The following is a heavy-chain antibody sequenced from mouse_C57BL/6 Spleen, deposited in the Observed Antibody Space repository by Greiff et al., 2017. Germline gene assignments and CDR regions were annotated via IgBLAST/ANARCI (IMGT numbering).Heavy chain of an antibody. CDR1: GFTFTDYY. D-gene: IGHD1-1*01. J-gene: IGHJ1*03. V-gene: IGHV7-3*01. Sequence: EVQGVESGGGLVQPGGSLSLSCAASGFTFTDYYMSWVRQPPGKALEWLGFIRNKANGYTTEYSASVKGRFTISRDNSQSILYLQMNALRAEDSATYYCARSHSSYYYGSGYFDVWGTGTTVTVSS. CDR2: IRNKANGYTT. CDR3: ARSHSSYYYGSGYFDV.